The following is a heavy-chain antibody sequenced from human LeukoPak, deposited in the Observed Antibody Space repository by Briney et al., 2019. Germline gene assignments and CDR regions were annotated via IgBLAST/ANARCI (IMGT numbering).Heavy chain of an antibody. D-gene: IGHD6-19*01. CDR3: CHFPKYSSGWSDEDY. Sequence: SETLSLTCAVSGGSFSSDNWWSWVRQPPGKGLEWVGEFFHSGSTNYNPSLKSRVTISVDKSKSQFSLKLNSVTAADTAVYYCCHFPKYSSGWSDEDYWGQGTLVAASS. V-gene: IGHV4-4*02. J-gene: IGHJ4*02. CDR2: FFHSGST. CDR1: GGSFSSDNW.